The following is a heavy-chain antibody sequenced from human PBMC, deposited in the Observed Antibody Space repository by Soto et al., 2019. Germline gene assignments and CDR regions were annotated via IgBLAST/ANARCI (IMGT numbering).Heavy chain of an antibody. CDR2: IYYSGST. V-gene: IGHV4-39*02. CDR1: GGSISSSSYY. D-gene: IGHD2-15*01. CDR3: ARDDMTPNNWFDP. Sequence: PSETLSLTCTVSGGSISSSSYYWGWIRQPPGKGLEWIGSIYYSGSTYYNPSLKSRVTISVDTSKNQFSLKLSSVTAADTAVYYCARDDMTPNNWFDPWGQGTLVTVS. J-gene: IGHJ5*02.